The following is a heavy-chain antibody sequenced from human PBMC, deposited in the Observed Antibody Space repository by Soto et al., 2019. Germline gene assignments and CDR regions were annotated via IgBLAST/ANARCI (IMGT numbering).Heavy chain of an antibody. V-gene: IGHV3-23*01. CDR3: AKVHQTGTTFRNWFDP. D-gene: IGHD1-7*01. J-gene: IGHJ5*02. Sequence: GGSLRLSCAASGFTFSSYAMSWVRQAPGKGLEWVSAISGSGGSTYYADSVKGRFTISRDNSKNTLYLQMNSLRAEDTAVYYCAKVHQTGTTFRNWFDPWGQGTLVTVSS. CDR1: GFTFSSYA. CDR2: ISGSGGST.